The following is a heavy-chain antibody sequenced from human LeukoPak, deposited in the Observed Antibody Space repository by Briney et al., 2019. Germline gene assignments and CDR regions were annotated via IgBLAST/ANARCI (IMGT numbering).Heavy chain of an antibody. CDR2: VSRAGT. J-gene: IGHJ4*02. D-gene: IGHD7-27*01. CDR1: GFAFSNYA. CDR3: AREINWDGIFVSIDY. Sequence: GGSLRLSCAASGFAFSNYAMSWVRQAPGKGLDWVSAVSRAGTYYADSVKGRFAISRDNSKNTVYLQMNSLRAEGTAVYYCAREINWDGIFVSIDYWSQGSLVTVSS. V-gene: IGHV3-23*01.